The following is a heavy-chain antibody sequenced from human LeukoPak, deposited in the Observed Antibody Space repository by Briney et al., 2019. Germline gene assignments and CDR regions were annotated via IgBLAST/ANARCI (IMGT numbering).Heavy chain of an antibody. CDR3: AGCAGNSCYFDY. D-gene: IGHD1-1*01. CDR1: GFSFISYW. V-gene: IGHV3-7*01. J-gene: IGHJ4*02. Sequence: GGSLRLSCAASGFSFISYWMSWVRQAPGKGLEWVANIKQDGSAKNYVDSVKGRYTISRDNAKNSLYLQLNSLRAEDTAVYYCAGCAGNSCYFDYWGQGTLVIVSS. CDR2: IKQDGSAK.